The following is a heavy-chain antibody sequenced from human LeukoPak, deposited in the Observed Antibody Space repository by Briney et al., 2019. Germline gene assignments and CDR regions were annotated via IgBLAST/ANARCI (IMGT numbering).Heavy chain of an antibody. D-gene: IGHD4-17*01. CDR1: GGTLSSYA. V-gene: IGHV1-69*06. Sequence: SSVKVSCKASGGTLSSYAISWVRQAPGQGLEWMGGIIPIFGTANYAQKFQGRVTITADKSTSTAYMELSSLRSEDTAVYYCARNGDYKPFDYWGQGTLVTVSS. CDR2: IIPIFGTA. J-gene: IGHJ4*02. CDR3: ARNGDYKPFDY.